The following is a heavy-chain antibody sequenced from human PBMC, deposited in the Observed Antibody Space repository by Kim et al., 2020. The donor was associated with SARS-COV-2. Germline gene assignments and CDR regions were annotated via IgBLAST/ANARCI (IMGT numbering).Heavy chain of an antibody. CDR1: GGSISSSSYY. Sequence: SETLSLTCTVSGGSISSSSYYWGWIRQPPGKGLEWIGSIYYSGSTYYNPSLKSRVTISVDTSKNQFSLKLSSVTAADTAVYYCARQKGSSSWPIDYWGQGTLVTVSS. CDR3: ARQKGSSSWPIDY. V-gene: IGHV4-39*01. J-gene: IGHJ4*02. D-gene: IGHD6-13*01. CDR2: IYYSGST.